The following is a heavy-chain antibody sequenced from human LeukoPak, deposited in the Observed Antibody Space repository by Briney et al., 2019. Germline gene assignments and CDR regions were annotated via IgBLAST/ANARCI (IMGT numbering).Heavy chain of an antibody. CDR2: INPSGGST. CDR3: ARGGYTAMVYYFDY. J-gene: IGHJ4*02. Sequence: ASVKVSCKASGYTFTTYYMHWVRRAPGQGLEWMGIINPSGGSTTYAQNFQGRVTMTRDTSTSTVYMEVSSLRSEDTAVYYCARGGYTAMVYYFDYWGQGTLVTVSS. V-gene: IGHV1-46*01. D-gene: IGHD5-18*01. CDR1: GYTFTTYY.